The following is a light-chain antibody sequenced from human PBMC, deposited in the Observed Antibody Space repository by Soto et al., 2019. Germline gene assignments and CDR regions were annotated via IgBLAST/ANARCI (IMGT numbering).Light chain of an antibody. Sequence: DIQMTQSPSTLSGSVGDRVTITWRARQTISSWLAWYQQKPGKAPKLLIYKASTLKSGVPSRFSGSGSGTEFTLTISSLQPDDFATYYCQHYNSYSEAFGQGTKVDIK. CDR1: QTISSW. V-gene: IGKV1-5*03. CDR2: KAS. J-gene: IGKJ1*01. CDR3: QHYNSYSEA.